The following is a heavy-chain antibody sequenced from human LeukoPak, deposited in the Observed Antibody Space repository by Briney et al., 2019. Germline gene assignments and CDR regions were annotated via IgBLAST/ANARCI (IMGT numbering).Heavy chain of an antibody. J-gene: IGHJ4*02. CDR1: GGTFSSYA. CDR2: IIPIFGTA. V-gene: IGHV1-69*01. Sequence: SVKVSCKASGGTFSSYAISWVRQAPGQGLEWMGGIIPIFGTANYAQKFQGRVTITADESTSTAYMELSSLRSEDTAVYYCASSHYIVVVTAIPDYYFDYWGQGTLVTVSS. CDR3: ASSHYIVVVTAIPDYYFDY. D-gene: IGHD2-21*02.